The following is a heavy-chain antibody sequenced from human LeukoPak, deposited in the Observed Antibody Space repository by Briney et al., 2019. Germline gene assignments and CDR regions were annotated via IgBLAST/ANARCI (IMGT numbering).Heavy chain of an antibody. V-gene: IGHV4-38-2*01. CDR3: ARQHDSYYYYYIDV. CDR2: LYHSDSA. Sequence: PSETLSLTCAVSGYSISNGYHWVWIRQPPGRGLEWIGSLYHSDSAYYNTSLRSRVSMSVDTSKNQFSLTLSFVTAADTAVYYCARQHDSYYYYYIDVWDSGTTVTVSS. CDR1: GYSISNGYH. J-gene: IGHJ6*03.